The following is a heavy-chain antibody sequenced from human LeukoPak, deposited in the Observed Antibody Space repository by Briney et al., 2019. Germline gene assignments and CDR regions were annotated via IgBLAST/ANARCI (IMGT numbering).Heavy chain of an antibody. CDR3: ARVGWSSGYYTFDY. J-gene: IGHJ4*02. CDR1: GGSFSGYY. V-gene: IGHV4-34*01. CDR2: INHSGST. D-gene: IGHD3-22*01. Sequence: SETLSLTCAVYGGSFSGYYWSWIRQPPGKGLEWIGEINHSGSTNYNPSLKSRVTMSVDTSKNQFSLKLSSVTAADTAVYYCARVGWSSGYYTFDYWGQGTLVTVSS.